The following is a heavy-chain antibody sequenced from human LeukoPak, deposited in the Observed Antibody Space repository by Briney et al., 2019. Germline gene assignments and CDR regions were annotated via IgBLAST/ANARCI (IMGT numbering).Heavy chain of an antibody. CDR1: GGTFSSYA. J-gene: IGHJ6*02. D-gene: IGHD6-13*01. Sequence: GASVKVSCKASGGTFSSYAISWVRQAPGQGLEWMGIINPSGGSTSYAQKFQGRVTMTRDTSMSTVYMELSSLRSEDTAVYYCAREFGIAAAGTPPGTKYGMDVWGQGTTVTVSS. CDR3: AREFGIAAAGTPPGTKYGMDV. V-gene: IGHV1-46*01. CDR2: INPSGGST.